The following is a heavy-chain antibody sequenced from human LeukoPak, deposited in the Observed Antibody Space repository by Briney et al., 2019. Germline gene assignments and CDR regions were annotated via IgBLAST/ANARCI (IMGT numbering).Heavy chain of an antibody. CDR1: GGSISSYY. CDR3: ARGPDTAMVVPGRRFDY. D-gene: IGHD5-18*01. Sequence: SETLSLTCTVPGGSISSYYWSWIRQPPGKGLEWIGYIYYSGSTNYNPSLKSRVTISVDTSKNQFSLKLSSVTAADTAVYYCARGPDTAMVVPGRRFDYWGQGTLVTVSS. CDR2: IYYSGST. V-gene: IGHV4-59*01. J-gene: IGHJ4*02.